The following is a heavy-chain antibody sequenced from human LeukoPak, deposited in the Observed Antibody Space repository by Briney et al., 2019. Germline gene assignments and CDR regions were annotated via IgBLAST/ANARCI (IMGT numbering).Heavy chain of an antibody. CDR2: ISSDGSTI. Sequence: PGGSLRLSCAASGFTFSSYAMNWVRQAPGKGPEWLSYISSDGSTIYYADSVKGRITISRDNARNSLYLQMNSLRAEDTAVYYCVPQKGCGGNPLDYWGQGTLVTVSS. V-gene: IGHV3-48*01. J-gene: IGHJ4*02. CDR1: GFTFSSYA. D-gene: IGHD4-23*01. CDR3: VPQKGCGGNPLDY.